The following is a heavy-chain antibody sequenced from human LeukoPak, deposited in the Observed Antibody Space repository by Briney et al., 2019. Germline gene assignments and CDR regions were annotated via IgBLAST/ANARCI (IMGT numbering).Heavy chain of an antibody. CDR3: ARGLIVGATDY. J-gene: IGHJ4*02. CDR2: INHSGST. D-gene: IGHD1-26*01. CDR1: GGSFSGYY. Sequence: SETLSLTCAVYGGSFSGYYWSWIRQPPGKGLEWIGEINHSGSTNYNPSLKSRVTISVDTSKNQFSLKLSSVTAADTAVYYCARGLIVGATDYWGQGTWSPSPQ. V-gene: IGHV4-34*01.